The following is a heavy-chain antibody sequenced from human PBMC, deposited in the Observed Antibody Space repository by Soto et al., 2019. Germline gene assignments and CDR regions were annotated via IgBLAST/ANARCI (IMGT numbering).Heavy chain of an antibody. Sequence: QVQLVQSGAEVKKPGSSVKVYCKASGGTFSRYTISCVRQAPGQGLEWMGRIIPILGIAKYAQKFQGRVKITADKSTSTAYTELSSLRSEDTDVYYCARERYGWCTVAGYYWGQGPLDTVS. CDR2: IIPILGIA. D-gene: IGHD2-8*02. J-gene: IGHJ4*02. CDR1: GGTFSRYT. V-gene: IGHV1-69*08. CDR3: ARERYGWCTVAGYY.